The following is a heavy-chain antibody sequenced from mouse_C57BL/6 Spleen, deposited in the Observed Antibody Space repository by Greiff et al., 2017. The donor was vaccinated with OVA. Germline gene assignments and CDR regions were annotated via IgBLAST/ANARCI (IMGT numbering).Heavy chain of an antibody. V-gene: IGHV1-55*01. Sequence: QVQLKQPGAELVKPGASVKMSCKASGYTFTSYWITWVKQRPGQGLEWIGDIYPGSGSTNYNEKFKSKATLTVDTSSSTAYMQLSSLTSEDSAVYYCARRIITTVVAGGAMDYWGQGTSVTVSS. J-gene: IGHJ4*01. D-gene: IGHD1-1*01. CDR3: ARRIITTVVAGGAMDY. CDR2: IYPGSGST. CDR1: GYTFTSYW.